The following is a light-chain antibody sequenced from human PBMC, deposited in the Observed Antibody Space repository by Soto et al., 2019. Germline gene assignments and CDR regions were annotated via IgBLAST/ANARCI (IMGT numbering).Light chain of an antibody. J-gene: IGLJ2*01. V-gene: IGLV1-51*02. CDR3: GTWDSSLSAVV. CDR1: SSNIGNNY. Sequence: QSVLTQPPSVSAAPGQTVTISCSGSSSNIGNNYVSWYQQLPGTAPKLLIYENNKRPSGIPDRFSGSNSGTSATLGITGLQTGDEADYYCGTWDSSLSAVVFGGGTQLTVL. CDR2: ENN.